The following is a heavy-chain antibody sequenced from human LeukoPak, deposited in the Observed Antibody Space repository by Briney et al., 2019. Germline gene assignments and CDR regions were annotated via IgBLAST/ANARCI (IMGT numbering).Heavy chain of an antibody. CDR2: IKQDGSEK. V-gene: IGHV3-7*01. CDR1: GFTFSTYS. CDR3: ARDESGDNDAFDI. Sequence: GGSLRLSCAASGFTFSTYSMTWVRQAPGKGLEWVGNIKQDGSEKYYVDSVKGRFTISRGNAKNSLYLQMNSLRVEDTAVYYCARDESGDNDAFDIWGQGTLVTVSS. D-gene: IGHD2-21*01. J-gene: IGHJ3*02.